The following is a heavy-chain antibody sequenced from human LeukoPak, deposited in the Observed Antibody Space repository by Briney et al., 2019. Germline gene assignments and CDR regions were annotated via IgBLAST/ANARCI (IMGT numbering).Heavy chain of an antibody. D-gene: IGHD4-11*01. CDR3: ARVDYSNPSY. Sequence: PSETLSLTCTVSRGSISGDYWSWIRQPPGKGLEWIGYIYYSGSTNYNASLKSGVNISIDTSKKQFSLKLSSVTAADTAVYYCARVDYSNPSYWGQGTLVTVSS. V-gene: IGHV4-59*01. CDR1: RGSISGDY. CDR2: IYYSGST. J-gene: IGHJ4*02.